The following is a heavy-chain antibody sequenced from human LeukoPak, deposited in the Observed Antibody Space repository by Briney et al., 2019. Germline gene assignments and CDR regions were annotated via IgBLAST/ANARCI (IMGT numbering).Heavy chain of an antibody. D-gene: IGHD1-26*01. CDR1: GFTFSSYA. CDR3: ARDKMGATFDY. J-gene: IGHJ4*02. Sequence: GRSLRLSCAASGFTFSSYAMHWVRQAPGKGLEWVAVISYDGSNKYYADSVKGRFTISRDNYKNTLYLQVNSLRAEDTAVYYCARDKMGATFDYWGQGTLVTVSS. V-gene: IGHV3-30-3*01. CDR2: ISYDGSNK.